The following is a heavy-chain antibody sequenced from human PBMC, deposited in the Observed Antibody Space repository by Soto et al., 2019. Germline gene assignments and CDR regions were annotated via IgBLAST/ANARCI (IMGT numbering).Heavy chain of an antibody. CDR3: ARTSPLAAAV. CDR1: GFTFSSSW. J-gene: IGHJ3*01. CDR2: IKQDGSDK. V-gene: IGHV3-7*01. Sequence: EVQLVESGGGLVQPGGSLRLSCVASGFTFSSSWMSWVRQAPGKGLEWVANIKQDGSDKYYVDSVEGRFTISRENAKNSLYLQMNSLRAEDTAVYYCARTSPLAAAVWGQGTMVIVSS. D-gene: IGHD6-13*01.